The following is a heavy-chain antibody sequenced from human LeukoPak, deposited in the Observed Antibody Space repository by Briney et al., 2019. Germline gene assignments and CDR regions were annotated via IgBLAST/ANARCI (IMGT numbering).Heavy chain of an antibody. V-gene: IGHV1-2*02. D-gene: IGHD3-10*01. CDR3: ARGSMVWADY. J-gene: IGHJ4*02. CDR1: GYTFTGYY. Sequence: GASVKVSCKASGYTFTGYYMHWVRQAPGQGLEWMGWINPNSGGTNYAQKYQGRVTMTRNTSISTAYMELSSLRSEDTAVYYCARGSMVWADYWGQGTLVTVSS. CDR2: INPNSGGT.